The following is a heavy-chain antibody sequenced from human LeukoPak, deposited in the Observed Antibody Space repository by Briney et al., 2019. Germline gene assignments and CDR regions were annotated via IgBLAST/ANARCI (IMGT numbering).Heavy chain of an antibody. CDR2: INPNSGGT. J-gene: IGHJ5*02. CDR3: ARRFRGGGSRAVAGLMFDP. V-gene: IGHV1-2*02. CDR1: GYTFTGYY. Sequence: GASVKVSCKASGYTFTGYYMHWVRQAPGQGLEWMGWINPNSGGTNYAQKFQGRVTMTRDTSISTAYMELSRLRSDDTAVYYCARRFRGGGSRAVAGLMFDPWGQGTLVTVSS. D-gene: IGHD6-19*01.